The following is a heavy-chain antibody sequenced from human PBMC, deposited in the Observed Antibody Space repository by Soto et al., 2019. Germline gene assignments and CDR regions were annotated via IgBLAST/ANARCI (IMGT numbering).Heavy chain of an antibody. D-gene: IGHD5-12*01. CDR2: IDPSDSYT. V-gene: IGHV5-10-1*03. Sequence: EVQLVQSGAEVKKPGESLRISCKGSGYSFTSYWISWVRQMPGKGLEWMGRIDPSDSYTNYSPSFQGHVTISADKSISTAYLQWSSLKASDTAMYYCARRIVATDYYYGMYVWGQGTTVTVSS. CDR3: ARRIVATDYYYGMYV. CDR1: GYSFTSYW. J-gene: IGHJ6*02.